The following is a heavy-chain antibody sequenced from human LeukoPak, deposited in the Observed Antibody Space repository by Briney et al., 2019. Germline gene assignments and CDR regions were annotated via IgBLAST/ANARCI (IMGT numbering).Heavy chain of an antibody. J-gene: IGHJ4*02. CDR2: ISWNSGSI. V-gene: IGHV3-9*01. D-gene: IGHD3-10*01. Sequence: PGRSLRLSCAASGFTFDDYAMQWVRQAPGKGLEWVSGISWNSGSIDYADSVKGRFTISRDNAKNSLYLQMNSLRAEDTALYYCAKSDRGLRDCFDYWGQGTLVTVSS. CDR1: GFTFDDYA. CDR3: AKSDRGLRDCFDY.